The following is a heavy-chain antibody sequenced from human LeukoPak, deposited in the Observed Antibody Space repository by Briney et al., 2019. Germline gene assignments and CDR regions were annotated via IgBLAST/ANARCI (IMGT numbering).Heavy chain of an antibody. CDR1: GGSISNYY. V-gene: IGHV4-59*01. J-gene: IGHJ5*02. D-gene: IGHD3-10*01. CDR2: IYYSGST. CDR3: ARGGYYGSGNDFRFDP. Sequence: SETLSLTCTVSGGSISNYYWSWIRQPPGKGLEWIGYIYYSGSTNYKPSLKSRVTISVDTSKNQFSLKLSSVTAADTAVYYCARGGYYGSGNDFRFDPWGQGTLVTVS.